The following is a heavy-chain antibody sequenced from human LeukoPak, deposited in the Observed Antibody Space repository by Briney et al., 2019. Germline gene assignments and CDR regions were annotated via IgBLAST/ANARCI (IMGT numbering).Heavy chain of an antibody. J-gene: IGHJ4*02. CDR2: INSDGSST. CDR1: GFTFSTYW. CDR3: ATDVPAVTIFGY. D-gene: IGHD2-2*01. V-gene: IGHV3-74*01. Sequence: GGSLRLSCAASGFTFSTYWMHWVRQAPGTGLVWVSLINSDGSSTNYANSVKGRFTISRDNAKNTLYLQMNSLRAEDTAVYYCATDVPAVTIFGYWGQGTLVTVSS.